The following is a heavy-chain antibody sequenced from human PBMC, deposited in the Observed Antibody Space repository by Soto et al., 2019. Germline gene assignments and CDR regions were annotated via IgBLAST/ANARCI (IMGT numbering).Heavy chain of an antibody. Sequence: ASVKVSCKASGYTFTSYGISWVRQAPGQGLEWMGWISAYNGNTNYAQKLQGRVTMTTDTSTSTAYMELRSLRSDDTAVYYCARDQDIVLMVSGGWFDPWGQGTLVTVSS. CDR3: ARDQDIVLMVSGGWFDP. CDR2: ISAYNGNT. J-gene: IGHJ5*02. D-gene: IGHD2-8*01. CDR1: GYTFTSYG. V-gene: IGHV1-18*01.